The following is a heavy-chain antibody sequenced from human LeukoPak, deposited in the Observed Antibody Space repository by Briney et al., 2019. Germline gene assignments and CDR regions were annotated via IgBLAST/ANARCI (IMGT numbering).Heavy chain of an antibody. J-gene: IGHJ4*02. CDR2: INPNSGGT. CDR1: GYTFTGYY. Sequence: ASVTVSCKASGYTFTGYYMHWVRQAPGQGLEWMGWINPNSGGTNYAQKFQGRVTMTRDTSISTAYMELSRLRSDDTAVYYCARGRYCSGGSCYFDYWGQGTLVTVSS. V-gene: IGHV1-2*02. CDR3: ARGRYCSGGSCYFDY. D-gene: IGHD2-15*01.